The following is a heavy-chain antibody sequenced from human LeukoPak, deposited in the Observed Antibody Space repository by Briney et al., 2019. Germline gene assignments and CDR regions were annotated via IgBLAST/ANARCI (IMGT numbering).Heavy chain of an antibody. CDR2: MNPNSGNT. V-gene: IGHV1-8*02. J-gene: IGHJ3*02. Sequence: ASVKVSCKASGYTFTSYDINWVRQATGQGLEWMGWMNPNSGNTGYAQKFQGRVTMTRDTSTSTVYMELSSLRSEDTAVYYCASPLPTYYYDSSGLFGAFDIWGQGTMVTVSS. CDR1: GYTFTSYD. D-gene: IGHD3-22*01. CDR3: ASPLPTYYYDSSGLFGAFDI.